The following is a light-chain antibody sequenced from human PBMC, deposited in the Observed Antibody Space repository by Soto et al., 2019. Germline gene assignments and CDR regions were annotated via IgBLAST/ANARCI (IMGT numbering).Light chain of an antibody. Sequence: AIRMTQSPSSLSASTGDRVTITCRASQGISSYLAWYQQKPGKAPKLLIYAASTFQSGVPSRFSGSGSGTDFTLTISCLQSEDFATYYCQQYYSYPGGTFGQGTKVEIK. CDR3: QQYYSYPGGT. J-gene: IGKJ1*01. V-gene: IGKV1-8*01. CDR1: QGISSY. CDR2: AAS.